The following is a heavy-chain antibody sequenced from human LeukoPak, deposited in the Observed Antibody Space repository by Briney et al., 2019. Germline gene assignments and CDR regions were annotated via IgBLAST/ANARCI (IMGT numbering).Heavy chain of an antibody. V-gene: IGHV3-23*01. D-gene: IGHD3-9*01. Sequence: PGGSLRLSCAASGFTFSSYAMSWVRQAPGKGLEWVSAISGSGGSTYYADSVKGRFTISRDNSKNTLYLQMNSLRAEDTAVYYCAKDRSYFDLGAQFYFDYWGQGTLVTVSS. CDR2: ISGSGGST. CDR3: AKDRSYFDLGAQFYFDY. CDR1: GFTFSSYA. J-gene: IGHJ4*02.